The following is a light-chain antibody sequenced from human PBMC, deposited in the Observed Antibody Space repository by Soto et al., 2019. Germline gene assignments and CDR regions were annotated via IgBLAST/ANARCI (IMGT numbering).Light chain of an antibody. CDR1: QSVSSN. CDR3: QQYNNWPAIT. CDR2: GAS. V-gene: IGKV3D-15*01. J-gene: IGKJ5*01. Sequence: EIVLTHSPGTLSLSPCERATLSSSASQSVSSNLAWYQQKPGQAPRLLIYGASSRATGIPARFSGSGSGTEFTLTISSLQSEDFAVYYCQQYNNWPAITFGQGTRLEIK.